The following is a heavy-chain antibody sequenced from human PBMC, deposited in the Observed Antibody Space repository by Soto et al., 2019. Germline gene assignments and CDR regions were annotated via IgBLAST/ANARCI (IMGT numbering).Heavy chain of an antibody. CDR1: GFTSSSYG. D-gene: IGHD3-10*01. J-gene: IGHJ3*02. CDR3: ATGRAFSETWPHDAFDI. V-gene: IGHV3-30*03. CDR2: IADDGRNK. Sequence: QVQLVESGGGVVQPGRSLRLACAVSGFTSSSYGMHWVRQAPGKGLEWVTVIADDGRNKYYGDSVKGRFTISRDNSTNTVYLQMNSLRAEDTAVYYCATGRAFSETWPHDAFDIWGQGTMVTVSS.